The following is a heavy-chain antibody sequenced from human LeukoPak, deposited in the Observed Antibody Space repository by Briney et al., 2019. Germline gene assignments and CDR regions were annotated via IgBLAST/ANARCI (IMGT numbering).Heavy chain of an antibody. CDR3: AKDGRYYDSSGYLA. J-gene: IGHJ5*02. Sequence: GGSLRLSCAASGFTFSLYGMHWVRQAPGKGLEWVAFIGYDGENKHYADSVKGRFTISRDNSKNALSLQMNSLRTEDTAVYYCAKDGRYYDSSGYLAWGQGTLVTVSS. V-gene: IGHV3-30*02. CDR2: IGYDGENK. CDR1: GFTFSLYG. D-gene: IGHD3-22*01.